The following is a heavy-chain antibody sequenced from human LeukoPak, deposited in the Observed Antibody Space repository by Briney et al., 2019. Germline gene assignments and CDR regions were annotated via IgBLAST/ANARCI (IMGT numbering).Heavy chain of an antibody. Sequence: SETLSLTCTVSGGSISGYYWSWIWQPPGKGLEWIGYIYYSGSTNYNPSLKSRVTISVDTSKNQFSLKLSSVTAADTAVYYCARGLQLDYWGQGTLVTVSS. V-gene: IGHV4-59*01. J-gene: IGHJ4*02. D-gene: IGHD5-18*01. CDR1: GGSISGYY. CDR3: ARGLQLDY. CDR2: IYYSGST.